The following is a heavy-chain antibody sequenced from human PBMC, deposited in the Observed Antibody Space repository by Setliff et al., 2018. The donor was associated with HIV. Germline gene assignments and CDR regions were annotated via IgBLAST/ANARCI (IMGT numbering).Heavy chain of an antibody. CDR3: SKGKTRGDYYSYMDV. V-gene: IGHV3-30*18. D-gene: IGHD3-10*01. Sequence: PGGSLRLSCAASGFSFSSYGMHWVRQAPGKGLEWVAVISDEGRNRYHADSVKGRFTISRDNSKNTLYLQMNSLRAEDTAVYYCSKGKTRGDYYSYMDVWGKGTTVTVSS. CDR2: ISDEGRNR. CDR1: GFSFSSYG. J-gene: IGHJ6*03.